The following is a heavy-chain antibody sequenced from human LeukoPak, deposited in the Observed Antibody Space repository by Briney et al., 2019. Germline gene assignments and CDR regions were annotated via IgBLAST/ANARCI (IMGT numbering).Heavy chain of an antibody. D-gene: IGHD1-26*01. V-gene: IGHV3-48*01. CDR1: GFTFSSYS. Sequence: PGGSLRLSCAASGFTFSSYSMNWVRQAPGKGLEWVSYISSSSSTIYYADSVKGRFTISRDNAKNSLYLQMNSLRAEDTAVYYCARDRRLGDLDYWGQGTLVTVSS. J-gene: IGHJ4*02. CDR2: ISSSSSTI. CDR3: ARDRRLGDLDY.